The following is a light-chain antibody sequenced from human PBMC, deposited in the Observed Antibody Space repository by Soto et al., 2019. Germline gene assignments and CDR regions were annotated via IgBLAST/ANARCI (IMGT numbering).Light chain of an antibody. Sequence: QSALTQPRSVSGSPGQSVTISCTGTSSDVGGYNFVSWYQQHPGKAPKFMIYDVSKRPSGVPDRFSGSRSGNTASLTISGPQAEDEADYYCSSYAGSSVVFGGGTKLTVL. J-gene: IGLJ2*01. CDR1: SSDVGGYNF. CDR2: DVS. CDR3: SSYAGSSVV. V-gene: IGLV2-11*01.